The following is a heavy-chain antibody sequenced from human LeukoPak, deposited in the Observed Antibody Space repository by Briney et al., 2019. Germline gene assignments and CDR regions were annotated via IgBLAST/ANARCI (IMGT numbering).Heavy chain of an antibody. D-gene: IGHD4-17*01. V-gene: IGHV1-69*13. CDR3: ARVAGENYGDYVIRYFDL. CDR1: GGTFSSYA. J-gene: IGHJ2*01. Sequence: ASVKVSCKASGGTFSSYAISWVRQAPGQGLEWMGGIIPIFGTANYAQKFQGRVTITADESTSTAYMELRSLRSDDTAVYYCARVAGENYGDYVIRYFDLWGRGTLVTVSS. CDR2: IIPIFGTA.